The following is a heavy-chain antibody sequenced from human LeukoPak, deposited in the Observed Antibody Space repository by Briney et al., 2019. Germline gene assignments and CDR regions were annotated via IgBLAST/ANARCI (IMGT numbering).Heavy chain of an antibody. J-gene: IGHJ4*02. CDR1: GFTFSNYL. V-gene: IGHV3-7*01. CDR3: ARALDSSSSRYQAFEE. CDR2: INQDESEK. D-gene: IGHD2-2*01. Sequence: GGSLRLSCSASGFTFSNYLMSWVRQAPGRGLEWVANINQDESEKYYVDSVKGRFTISRDNAKSSLYLQMNSLRAEDTAVYYCARALDSSSSRYQAFEEWGQGTLVTVSS.